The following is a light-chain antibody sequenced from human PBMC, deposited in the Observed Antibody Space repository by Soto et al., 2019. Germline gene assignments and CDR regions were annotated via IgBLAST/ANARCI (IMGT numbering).Light chain of an antibody. CDR1: QSVSSN. CDR2: GAS. CDR3: QQRSDWPWT. V-gene: IGKV3-11*01. Sequence: EMVMTQSPATLSVSPGERATLSCRASQSVSSNLAWYQQKPGQAPRLLIYGASTRATGIPARFSGSGSGTDFTLTVSSLEPEDFVVYYCQQRSDWPWTFGQGTKVDIK. J-gene: IGKJ1*01.